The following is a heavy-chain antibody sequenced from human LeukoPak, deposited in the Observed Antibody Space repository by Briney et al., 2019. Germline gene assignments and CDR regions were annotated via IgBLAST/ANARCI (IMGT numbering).Heavy chain of an antibody. D-gene: IGHD3-10*01. CDR3: AREGITMVRGVRDFDY. Sequence: ASVKVSCKASGYTFTSYDINWVRQATGQGLEWMGWISAYNGNTNYAQKLQGRVTMTTDTSTSTAYMELRSLRSDDTAVYYCAREGITMVRGVRDFDYWGQGTLVTVSS. CDR1: GYTFTSYD. J-gene: IGHJ4*02. V-gene: IGHV1-18*01. CDR2: ISAYNGNT.